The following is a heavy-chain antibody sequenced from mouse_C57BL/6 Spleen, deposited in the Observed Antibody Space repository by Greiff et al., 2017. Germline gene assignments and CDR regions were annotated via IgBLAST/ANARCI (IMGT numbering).Heavy chain of an antibody. D-gene: IGHD1-1*01. CDR3: ESQSGDGSSYYFDY. V-gene: IGHV1-7*01. J-gene: IGHJ2*01. Sequence: QVQLQQSGAELAKPGASVKLSCKASGYTFTRYWMHWVKQRPGQGLEWIGYINPSSGYTKYNPKFKDKATLTADKSSSTAYMQLSSLTYEDSAVYNCESQSGDGSSYYFDYWGQGTTLTVSS. CDR1: GYTFTRYW. CDR2: INPSSGYT.